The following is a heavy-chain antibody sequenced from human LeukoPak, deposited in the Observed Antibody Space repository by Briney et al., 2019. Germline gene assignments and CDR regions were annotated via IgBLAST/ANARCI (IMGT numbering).Heavy chain of an antibody. D-gene: IGHD3-10*01. J-gene: IGHJ4*02. Sequence: GGSLRLSCAASGFTFSSYSMNWVRQAPGKGLEWVSSISSSSSYIYYADSVKGRFTISTDNAKNSLYLQMNSLRAEDTAVYYCARGYGSGSYYNPWIFDYWGQGTLVTVSS. V-gene: IGHV3-21*01. CDR2: ISSSSSYI. CDR3: ARGYGSGSYYNPWIFDY. CDR1: GFTFSSYS.